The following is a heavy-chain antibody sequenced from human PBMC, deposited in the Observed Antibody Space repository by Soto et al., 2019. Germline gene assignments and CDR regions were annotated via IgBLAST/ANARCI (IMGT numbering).Heavy chain of an antibody. CDR2: ISGSGGST. CDR3: AKDPQPYYYGSGSYLARYGMDV. D-gene: IGHD3-10*01. Sequence: PGWSLRLSCAASGFTFSSYAMSWVRQAPGKGLEWVSAISGSGGSTYYADSVKGRFTISRDNSKNTLYLQMNSLRAEDTAVYYCAKDPQPYYYGSGSYLARYGMDVWGQGTTVTVSS. J-gene: IGHJ6*02. V-gene: IGHV3-23*01. CDR1: GFTFSSYA.